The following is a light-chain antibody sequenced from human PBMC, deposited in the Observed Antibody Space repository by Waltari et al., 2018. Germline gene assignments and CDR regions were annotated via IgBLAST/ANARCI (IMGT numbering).Light chain of an antibody. J-gene: IGKJ2*01. V-gene: IGKV3-15*01. CDR3: QQYNNWPPYT. CDR1: QSVSSN. Sequence: ETVMTQSPATLSVSPGERATLSCRASQSVSSNLAWYQQKPGQAPRLLIYGASTRATGIPARFSGSGSGTEFTLTISSLQSEDFAVYYCQQYNNWPPYTFGQRTKLEIK. CDR2: GAS.